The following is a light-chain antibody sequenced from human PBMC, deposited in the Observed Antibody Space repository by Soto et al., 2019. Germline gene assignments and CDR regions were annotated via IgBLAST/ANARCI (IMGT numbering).Light chain of an antibody. CDR1: QGIRND. V-gene: IGKV1-39*01. Sequence: DIQMTQSPSSLSASVGDRFTIICRASQGIRNDLGWYQQKPGKAPKVLIFAASRLQSGVPSRFSGSGSGTDFTLTITSLQPEDFATYYCQQSYSRTFGQGTKVDIK. CDR3: QQSYSRT. CDR2: AAS. J-gene: IGKJ1*01.